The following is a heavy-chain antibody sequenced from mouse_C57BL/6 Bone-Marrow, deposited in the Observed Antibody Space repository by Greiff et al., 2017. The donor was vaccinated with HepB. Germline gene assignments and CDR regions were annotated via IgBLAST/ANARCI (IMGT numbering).Heavy chain of an antibody. J-gene: IGHJ3*01. CDR3: ARPFAYSSNYVVPWFAF. V-gene: IGHV1-81*01. D-gene: IGHD2-5*01. CDR1: GYTFTSYG. Sequence: QVQLQQSGAELARPGASVKLSCKASGYTFTSYGISWVKQRTGQGLEWIGEIYPRSGNTYYNEKFKGKATLTADKSSSTAYMALRILSSEDSAVYFCARPFAYSSNYVVPWFAFWGQGTLVTVSA. CDR2: IYPRSGNT.